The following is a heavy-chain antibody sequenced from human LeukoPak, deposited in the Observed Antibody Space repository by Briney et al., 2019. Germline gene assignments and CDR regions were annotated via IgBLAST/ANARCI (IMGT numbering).Heavy chain of an antibody. J-gene: IGHJ5*02. CDR3: ARWGISSSWFPWFDP. V-gene: IGHV4-4*07. CDR2: IYTSGST. Sequence: SETLSLTCTVSGGSISSYYWSWIRQPAGKGLEWIGRIYTSGSTNYNPSLKSRVTMSVDTSKNQFSLKLSSVTAADTAVYYCARWGISSSWFPWFDPWGQGTLVTVSS. CDR1: GGSISSYY. D-gene: IGHD6-13*01.